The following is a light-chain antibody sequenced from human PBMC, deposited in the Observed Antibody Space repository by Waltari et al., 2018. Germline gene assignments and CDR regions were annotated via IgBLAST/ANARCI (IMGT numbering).Light chain of an antibody. V-gene: IGKV1-27*01. Sequence: DTQMTQSPSSLSASIGDRVTITCRASQGISDFLAWYQQKQGEVPKLLIYSVSTLQPGVPSRFSGSGAGTEFTLTISSLQPEDVATYYCQKYNSVPATFGQGTRLEIK. CDR2: SVS. CDR1: QGISDF. J-gene: IGKJ5*01. CDR3: QKYNSVPAT.